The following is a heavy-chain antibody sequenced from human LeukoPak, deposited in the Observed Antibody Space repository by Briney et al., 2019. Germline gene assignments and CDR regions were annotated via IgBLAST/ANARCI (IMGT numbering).Heavy chain of an antibody. CDR1: GGSISSSSYY. J-gene: IGHJ5*02. Sequence: SETLSLTCTVSGGSISSSSYYWGWIRQPPGKGLEWIGSIYYSGSTYYNPSLKSRVTISVDTSKNQFSLKLSSVTAADTAVYYCARTVVVVVRLNRNWFDPWGQGTLVTVSS. CDR3: ARTVVVVVRLNRNWFDP. D-gene: IGHD3-22*01. V-gene: IGHV4-39*07. CDR2: IYYSGST.